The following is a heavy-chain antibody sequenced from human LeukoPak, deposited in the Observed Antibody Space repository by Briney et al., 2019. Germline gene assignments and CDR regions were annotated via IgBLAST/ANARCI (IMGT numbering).Heavy chain of an antibody. CDR3: ARGVEDAGSGSYCYFDY. CDR2: TNHSGST. CDR1: GGSISGFH. J-gene: IGHJ4*02. V-gene: IGHV4-34*01. Sequence: SETLSLTCTVSGGSISGFHWSWIRQPPGKGLEWIGETNHSGSTNYNPSLKSRVTISVDTSKNQFSLKLSSVTAADTAVYYCARGVEDAGSGSYCYFDYWGQGTLVTVSS. D-gene: IGHD3-10*01.